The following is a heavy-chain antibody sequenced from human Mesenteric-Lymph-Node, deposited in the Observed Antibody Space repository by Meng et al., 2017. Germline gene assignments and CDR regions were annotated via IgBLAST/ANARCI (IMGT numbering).Heavy chain of an antibody. CDR3: ARSPLDGYNYHFDY. V-gene: IGHV1-46*01. D-gene: IGHD5-24*01. CDR1: GYTCTSYY. CDR2: INPSGGST. J-gene: IGHJ4*02. Sequence: QVQLLQSGSELKKPGSPMKVSCKASGYTCTSYYIHWVRQAPGQGLEWMGVINPSGGSTTYSQKFQGRLTMTRDTSTSAVYMELSSLRSEDTAIYYCARSPLDGYNYHFDYWGQGTLVTVSS.